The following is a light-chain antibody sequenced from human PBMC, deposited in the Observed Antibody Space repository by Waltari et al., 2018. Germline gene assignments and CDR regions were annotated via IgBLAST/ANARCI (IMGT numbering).Light chain of an antibody. Sequence: CRANQTSTGSLLTWYHQKPGQAPRLLIYGASNRAPGIPDRFSGSGSGTDFTLTISRLEPEDSAVYYCQQYDGSVVTFGGGTKVEIK. CDR1: QTSTGSL. CDR3: QQYDGSVVT. V-gene: IGKV3-20*01. J-gene: IGKJ4*01. CDR2: GAS.